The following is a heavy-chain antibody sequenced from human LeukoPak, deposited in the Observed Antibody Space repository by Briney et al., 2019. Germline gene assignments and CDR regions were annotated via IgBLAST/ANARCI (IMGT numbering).Heavy chain of an antibody. CDR1: GFTVSSNY. D-gene: IGHD1-1*01. V-gene: IGHV3-48*04. J-gene: IGHJ4*02. CDR3: ARESLGVSELN. CDR2: ISSSSSTI. Sequence: GGTLRLSCAASGFTVSSNYMSWVRQAPGKGLEWVSYISSSSSTIYYADSVKGRFTISRDNAKNSLYLQMNSLRAEDTAVYYCARESLGVSELNWGQGTLVTVPS.